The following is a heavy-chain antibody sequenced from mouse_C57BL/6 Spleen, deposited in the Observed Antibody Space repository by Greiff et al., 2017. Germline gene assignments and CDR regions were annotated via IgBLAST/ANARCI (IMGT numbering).Heavy chain of an antibody. V-gene: IGHV1-53*01. D-gene: IGHD1-1*01. CDR3: ARSHLWYWYFDV. CDR1: GYTFTSYW. CDR2: INPSNGGT. Sequence: QVQLQQPGTELVKPGASVKLSCKASGYTFTSYWMHWVKQRPGQGLEWIGNINPSNGGTNYNEKFKSKDTLTVDKSSSTAYMQLSSLTSEDSAVYYCARSHLWYWYFDVWGTGTTVTVSS. J-gene: IGHJ1*03.